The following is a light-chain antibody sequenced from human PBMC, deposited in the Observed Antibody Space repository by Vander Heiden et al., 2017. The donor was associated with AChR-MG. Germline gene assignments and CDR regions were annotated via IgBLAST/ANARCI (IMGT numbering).Light chain of an antibody. CDR1: ALPKQY. J-gene: IGLJ3*02. CDR3: QSADSSDTYVV. V-gene: IGLV3-25*03. CDR2: KAN. Sequence: SYELTQPPSASVSPGQTARITCSGHALPKQYAYWYQQKPGQAPVLVIDKANGRPSGIPERFSGSSSGTTVTLTISGVQAEDKADYYCQSADSSDTYVVFGGGTKLTVL.